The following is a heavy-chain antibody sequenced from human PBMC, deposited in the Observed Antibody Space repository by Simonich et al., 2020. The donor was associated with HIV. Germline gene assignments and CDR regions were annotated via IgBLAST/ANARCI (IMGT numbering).Heavy chain of an antibody. CDR1: GYTFTGSY. CDR2: INPNRGGT. V-gene: IGHV1-2*02. J-gene: IGHJ4*02. Sequence: QVQLVQSGAEVKKPGASVKVSCKASGYTFTGSYMHWVRQAPGQGRGGRGWINPNRGGTNYEQKCQGRGTMTRETSISTAYMELSRLRSDDTAVYYCARGGLIAAAGTYARIDYWGQGTLVTVSS. CDR3: ARGGLIAAAGTYARIDY. D-gene: IGHD6-13*01.